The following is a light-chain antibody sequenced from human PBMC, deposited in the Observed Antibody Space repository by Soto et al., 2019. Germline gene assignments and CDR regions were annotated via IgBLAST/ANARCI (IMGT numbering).Light chain of an antibody. J-gene: IGKJ4*01. V-gene: IGKV3-20*01. CDR1: QSVGRNY. CDR2: DAS. CDR3: QQYASSPLT. Sequence: EIVLTQSPGTLSVSPGERATLSCRASQSVGRNYLAWYQQKPGQAPRLLIYDASSRATGIPDRFSGSGSGTHFTLTISRLEPEDFAVYSCQQYASSPLTFGGGTKVEAK.